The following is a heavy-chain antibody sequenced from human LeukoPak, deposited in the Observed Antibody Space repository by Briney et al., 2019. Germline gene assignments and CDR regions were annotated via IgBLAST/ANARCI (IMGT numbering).Heavy chain of an antibody. V-gene: IGHV3-30-3*01. CDR2: ISYDGSNK. J-gene: IGHJ4*02. CDR1: GFTFSSYA. D-gene: IGHD3-22*01. Sequence: GGSLRLSCAASGFTFSSYAMHWVRQAPGKGLEWVAVISYDGSNKYYADSVKGRFTISRDNSKNTLYLQMNSLRAEDTAVYYCARASPLFDYYDSSGLFDYWGQGTLVTVSS. CDR3: ARASPLFDYYDSSGLFDY.